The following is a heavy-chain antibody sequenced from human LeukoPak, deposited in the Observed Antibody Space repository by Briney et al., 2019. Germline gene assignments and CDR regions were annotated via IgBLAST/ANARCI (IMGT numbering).Heavy chain of an antibody. CDR2: IWYDGSNK. Sequence: GGSLRLSCAASGFTFSSYGMHWVRQASGQGLEWVAVIWYDGSNKYYPDSVQGRFTISRDNSKNTLYLQVNSLRAEDTAVYYCARDRSMSGWYIDLWGRGTLVTVSS. CDR1: GFTFSSYG. V-gene: IGHV3-33*01. D-gene: IGHD2/OR15-2a*01. CDR3: ARDRSMSGWYIDL. J-gene: IGHJ2*01.